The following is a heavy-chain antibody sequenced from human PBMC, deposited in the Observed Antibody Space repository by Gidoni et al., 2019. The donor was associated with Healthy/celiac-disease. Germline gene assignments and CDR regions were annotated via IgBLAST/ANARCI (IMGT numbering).Heavy chain of an antibody. D-gene: IGHD6-13*01. V-gene: IGHV3-21*01. CDR1: GLTFSSYS. Sequence: SGLTFSSYSMNWVRQAPGQGLEGVSSISSSSSYIYYADSVKGRFTISRDNSKNPLYLQMNSLRAEDTAVYYCARWMRSYSSSWYYYYGMDVWGQGTTVTVSS. CDR2: ISSSSSYI. CDR3: ARWMRSYSSSWYYYYGMDV. J-gene: IGHJ6*02.